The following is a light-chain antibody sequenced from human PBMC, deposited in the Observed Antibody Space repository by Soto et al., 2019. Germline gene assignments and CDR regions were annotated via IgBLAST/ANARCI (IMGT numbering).Light chain of an antibody. CDR2: DVI. Sequence: QSALAQPPSVSGSPGQSVTVSCSGNSSDVGGYDYVAWYQQYPGKAPKLMIYDVIKRPSGVPDRFSGSKSGTSASPAISGLRSEDEADYYCAAWDDSLSGPFYVFGTGTKATVL. V-gene: IGLV2-11*01. CDR3: AAWDDSLSGPFYV. J-gene: IGLJ1*01. CDR1: SSDVGGYDY.